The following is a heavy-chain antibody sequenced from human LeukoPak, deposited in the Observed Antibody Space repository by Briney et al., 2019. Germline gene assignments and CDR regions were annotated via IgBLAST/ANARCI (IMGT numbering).Heavy chain of an antibody. J-gene: IGHJ4*02. CDR2: INGGNGNT. V-gene: IGHV1-3*01. D-gene: IGHD3-10*01. Sequence: ASVKVSCKASGYTFTTYAMHWVRQAPGQRLEWMGWINGGNGNTKHSQKFQGRVTIARDTSASTAYMELSSLRSEDTAVYYCAREQGYYGSSWNDYWGQGTLVTVSS. CDR1: GYTFTTYA. CDR3: AREQGYYGSSWNDY.